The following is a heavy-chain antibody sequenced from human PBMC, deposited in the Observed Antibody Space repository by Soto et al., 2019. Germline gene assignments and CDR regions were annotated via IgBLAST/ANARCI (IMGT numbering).Heavy chain of an antibody. D-gene: IGHD6-19*01. CDR1: GFSLSSTRMA. V-gene: IGHV2-5*02. CDR3: AHIVVSGLGYYFDY. Sequence: QITLKESGPTLVKPTQTLTLTCTFSGFSLSSTRMAVGWIRQPPGKALEWLALIYWDDDKRYSPFLKCRPTITKDPSKTPLVLTMSNMAPLDTARYYCAHIVVSGLGYYFDYWGQGTLVTVSS. J-gene: IGHJ4*02. CDR2: IYWDDDK.